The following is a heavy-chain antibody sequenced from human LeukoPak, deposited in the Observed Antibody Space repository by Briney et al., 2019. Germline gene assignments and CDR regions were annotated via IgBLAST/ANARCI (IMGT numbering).Heavy chain of an antibody. CDR1: GFTSSSFG. CDR3: AKARTRIAAAGSFDY. Sequence: GGSLRLSCEASGFTSSSFGMSWVRQAPGKGLEWVSAMSGSGGSTYYADSVKGRFTISRDNSKITLYLQMNSLRAEDTAVYYCAKARTRIAAAGSFDYWGQGTLVTVSS. J-gene: IGHJ4*02. CDR2: MSGSGGST. V-gene: IGHV3-23*01. D-gene: IGHD6-13*01.